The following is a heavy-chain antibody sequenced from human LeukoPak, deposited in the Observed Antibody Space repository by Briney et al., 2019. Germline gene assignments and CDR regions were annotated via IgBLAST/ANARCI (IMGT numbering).Heavy chain of an antibody. J-gene: IGHJ5*02. D-gene: IGHD1-26*01. CDR3: ARRWELSNWFDP. CDR1: GGTFSSYA. Sequence: SVKISCKASGGTFSSYAISWVRQAPGQGLEWMGGIIPIFGTANYAQKFQGRVTITADESTSTAYVELSSLRSEDTAVYYCARRWELSNWFDPWGQGTLVTVSS. V-gene: IGHV1-69*13. CDR2: IIPIFGTA.